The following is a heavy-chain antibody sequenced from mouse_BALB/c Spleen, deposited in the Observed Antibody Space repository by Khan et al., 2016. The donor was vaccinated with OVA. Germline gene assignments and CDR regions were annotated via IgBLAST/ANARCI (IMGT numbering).Heavy chain of an antibody. CDR2: ISSDGTYT. CDR3: TSHLTGSFAY. V-gene: IGHV5-6*01. Sequence: EVELVESGGDLVKPGGSLKLSCAASGFTFRNYGMSWVRQTPDKRLEWVANISSDGTYTYYQDSVKGRFTISRNNAKNTLYLQMSSLQSEDNALYYCTSHLTGSFAYWGQGTMVTVSA. CDR1: GFTFRNYG. D-gene: IGHD4-1*01. J-gene: IGHJ3*01.